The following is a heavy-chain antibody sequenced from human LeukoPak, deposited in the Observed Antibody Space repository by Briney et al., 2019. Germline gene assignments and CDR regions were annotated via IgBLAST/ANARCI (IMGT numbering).Heavy chain of an antibody. Sequence: GGSLRLSCAASGFTVSSNYMSWVRQAPGKGLEWVSVIYSGGSTYHADSVKGRFTISRDNSKNTVYLQMNSLRAEDTAVYYCARDLADEWGGYYYYYMDVWGKGTTVTVSS. CDR3: ARDLADEWGGYYYYYMDV. CDR1: GFTVSSNY. J-gene: IGHJ6*03. V-gene: IGHV3-66*01. CDR2: IYSGGST. D-gene: IGHD1-26*01.